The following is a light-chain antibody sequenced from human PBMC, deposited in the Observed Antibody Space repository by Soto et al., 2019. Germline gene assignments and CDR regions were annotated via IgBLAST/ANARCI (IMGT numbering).Light chain of an antibody. CDR3: QQYCSSPSWT. CDR1: QSVSSSY. V-gene: IGKV3-20*01. CDR2: GAS. Sequence: EIVLTQSPGTLSLSPGERATLSCRASQSVSSSYLAWYQQKPGQAPRLLIYGASSSATGIPDRFSGSGSGTDVTLTISRLEPEDFAVYYCQQYCSSPSWTFGQGTRVEIK. J-gene: IGKJ1*01.